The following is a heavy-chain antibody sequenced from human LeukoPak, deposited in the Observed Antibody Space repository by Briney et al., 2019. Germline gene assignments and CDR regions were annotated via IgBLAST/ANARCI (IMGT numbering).Heavy chain of an antibody. CDR2: IILNGGAT. CDR1: GFTFTDYY. D-gene: IGHD1-14*01. V-gene: IGHV1-2*06. J-gene: IGHJ4*02. Sequence: GASVKVSCKASGFTFTDYYLHWVRQAPEQGLEWMGRIILNGGATSYAQKFQGRVTLTRDTSISTAYMELIRQTSDDTAVYYCATDGGNHNFDYWGQGTLVTVSS. CDR3: ATDGGNHNFDY.